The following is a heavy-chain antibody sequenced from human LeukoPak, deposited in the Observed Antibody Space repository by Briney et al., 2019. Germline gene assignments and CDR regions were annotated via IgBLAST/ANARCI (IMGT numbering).Heavy chain of an antibody. V-gene: IGHV2-5*01. D-gene: IGHD3-22*01. CDR2: IYWNDDK. CDR1: GFSLSTSGVG. Sequence: SGPTLVKPTQTLTLTCTFSGFSLSTSGVGVGWIRQPPGRALEWLALIYWNDDKRYSPSPKSRLTITKDTSKNQVVLTMTNMDPVDTATYYCAHSTRGGLLNWFDPWGQGTLVTVSS. J-gene: IGHJ5*02. CDR3: AHSTRGGLLNWFDP.